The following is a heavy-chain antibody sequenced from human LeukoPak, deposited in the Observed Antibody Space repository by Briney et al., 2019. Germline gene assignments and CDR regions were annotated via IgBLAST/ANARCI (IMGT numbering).Heavy chain of an antibody. CDR2: VDPEDGET. D-gene: IGHD3-3*01. CDR3: ATDRFEVHVGGVDY. CDR1: GYTFTDYY. Sequence: ASVKVSCKVSGYTFTDYYMHWVQQAPGKGLEWMGLVDPEDGETIYAEKFQGRVTITADTSTDTAYMELSSLRSEDTAVYYCATDRFEVHVGGVDYWGQGTLVTVSS. V-gene: IGHV1-69-2*01. J-gene: IGHJ4*02.